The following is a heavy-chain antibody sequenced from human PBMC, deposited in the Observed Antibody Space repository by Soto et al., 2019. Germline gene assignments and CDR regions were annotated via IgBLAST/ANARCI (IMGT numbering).Heavy chain of an antibody. CDR3: AKGNKCMGSCLWYYDFWSGYYTSYMDV. Sequence: HPGGSLRLSCAASGFTFSSYAMSWVRQAPGKGLEWVSAISGSGGSTYYADSVKGRFTISRDNSKNTLYLQMNSLRAEDTAVFYCAKGNKCMGSCLWYYDFWSGYYTSYMDVWGKGTTVTVSS. V-gene: IGHV3-23*01. CDR2: ISGSGGST. CDR1: GFTFSSYA. D-gene: IGHD3-3*01. J-gene: IGHJ6*03.